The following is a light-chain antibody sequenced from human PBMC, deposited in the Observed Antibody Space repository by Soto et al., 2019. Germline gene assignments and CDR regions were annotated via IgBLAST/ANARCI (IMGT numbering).Light chain of an antibody. CDR3: QQSDSYPYT. V-gene: IGKV1-39*01. Sequence: DSQMTQSPSSLSVSVGDRVTINCRTSQSITNYLNWYQHKPWKAPKLLVYAASSLQSGVPSRFSGNGSGTDFTLTISSLQREDFASYYCQQSDSYPYTFGQGTKLEIK. CDR2: AAS. CDR1: QSITNY. J-gene: IGKJ2*01.